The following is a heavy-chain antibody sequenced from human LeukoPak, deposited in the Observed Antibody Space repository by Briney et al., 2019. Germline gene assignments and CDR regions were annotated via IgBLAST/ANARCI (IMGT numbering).Heavy chain of an antibody. D-gene: IGHD6-13*01. J-gene: IGHJ4*02. CDR1: DYSIRSAYY. V-gene: IGHV4-38-2*02. Sequence: EPSETLSLTCTVSDYSIRSAYYWGWIRQPPGKGLEWIGSIYHSGSTFYNPSLKSRVTISVDTSKNQFSLKLSPVIAADTAVYYCASGGGSTYDYWGQGTLVTVSS. CDR2: IYHSGST. CDR3: ASGGGSTYDY.